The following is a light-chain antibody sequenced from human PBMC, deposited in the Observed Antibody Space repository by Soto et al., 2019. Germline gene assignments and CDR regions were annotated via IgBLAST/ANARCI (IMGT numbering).Light chain of an antibody. CDR3: QQSYGTPWP. CDR1: QSISNH. J-gene: IGKJ1*01. CDR2: AAS. V-gene: IGKV1-39*01. Sequence: DTQMTQSPSSLSASVRDRITITCRASQSISNHLNWYQQKPGKGPNLLIYAASSLQRGVPSRFSGSGSGRDFVLTISSLQPEDSETYYCQQSYGTPWPLAQDTKV.